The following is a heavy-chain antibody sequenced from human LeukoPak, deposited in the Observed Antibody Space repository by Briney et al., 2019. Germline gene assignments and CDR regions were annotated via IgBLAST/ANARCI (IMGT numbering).Heavy chain of an antibody. V-gene: IGHV1-2*02. J-gene: IGHJ4*02. CDR1: GYTFTYYY. D-gene: IGHD3-22*01. CDR2: MDPKSGEA. CDR3: ALEVYYSDNSAFDY. Sequence: VASVKVSCKASGYTFTYYYMHWVRQAPGQGLEWMGWMDPKSGEANHAQKFQGRVIMTRDTSINTAYMELSSLRSDDTAVYYCALEVYYSDNSAFDYWGQGTLVTVSS.